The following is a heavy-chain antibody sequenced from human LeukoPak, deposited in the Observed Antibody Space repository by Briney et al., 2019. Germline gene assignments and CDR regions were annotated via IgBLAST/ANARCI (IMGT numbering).Heavy chain of an antibody. CDR1: GGTFSSYA. Sequence: SVKVSCKASGGTFSSYAISWVRQAPGQGLEWMGGIIPIFGTANYAQKFQGRVTITTDESTSTAYMELSSLRSEDTAVYYCARDRKVVGAIEPSDAFDIWGQGTMVTVSS. CDR2: IIPIFGTA. J-gene: IGHJ3*02. D-gene: IGHD1-26*01. CDR3: ARDRKVVGAIEPSDAFDI. V-gene: IGHV1-69*05.